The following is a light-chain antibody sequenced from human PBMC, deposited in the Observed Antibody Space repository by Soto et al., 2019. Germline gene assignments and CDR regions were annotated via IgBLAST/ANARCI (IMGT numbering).Light chain of an antibody. Sequence: DVQMTHSPCSQTASVGDRVSMTCQASQGISSYLAWYQQKPGKVPKLLISAASTLQSGVPSRFSGGGSGTHFTLTICILQPEDVATYYCHKYSGAPFTFGPGTKVDI. CDR2: AAS. V-gene: IGKV1-27*01. CDR3: HKYSGAPFT. CDR1: QGISSY. J-gene: IGKJ3*01.